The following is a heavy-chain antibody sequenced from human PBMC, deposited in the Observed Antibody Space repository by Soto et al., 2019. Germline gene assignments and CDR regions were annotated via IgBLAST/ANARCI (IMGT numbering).Heavy chain of an antibody. CDR1: GYTFTSYD. D-gene: IGHD2-2*01. V-gene: IGHV1-8*01. CDR3: ARGRVVLVPAAMGMDV. CDR2: MNPNSGNT. J-gene: IGHJ6*02. Sequence: QVQLVQSGAEVKKPGASVKVSCKASGYTFTSYDINWVRQATGQGLEWMGWMNPNSGNTGYAQKFQGRVTMTRNTSISTAYMELSSLRSEDTAGYYCARGRVVLVPAAMGMDVWGQGTTVTVSS.